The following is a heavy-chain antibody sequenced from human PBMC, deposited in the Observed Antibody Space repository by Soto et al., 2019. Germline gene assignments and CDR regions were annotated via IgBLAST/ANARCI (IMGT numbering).Heavy chain of an antibody. J-gene: IGHJ3*02. CDR3: ARDWYGSSWAFDI. Sequence: GGSLRLSCAASGFTFSSYAMHWVRQAPGKGLEWVAVISYDGSNKYYADSVKGRFTISRDNSKNTLYLQMNSLRAEDTAVYYCARDWYGSSWAFDIWGQGTMVTVSS. CDR1: GFTFSSYA. CDR2: ISYDGSNK. D-gene: IGHD6-13*01. V-gene: IGHV3-30*04.